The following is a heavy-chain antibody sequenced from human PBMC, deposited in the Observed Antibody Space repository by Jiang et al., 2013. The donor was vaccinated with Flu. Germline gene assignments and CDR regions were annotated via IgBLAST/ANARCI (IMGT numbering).Heavy chain of an antibody. CDR1: GYTFTGYY. J-gene: IGHJ5*02. CDR2: INPNSGGT. CDR3: ARAGDYIVDWFDP. V-gene: IGHV1-2*06. Sequence: SCKASGYTFTGYYMHWVRQAPGQGLEWMGRINPNSGGTNYAQKFQGRVTMTRNTSISTAYMELSSLRSEDTAVYYCARAGDYIVDWFDPWGQGTLVTVSS. D-gene: IGHD2-15*01.